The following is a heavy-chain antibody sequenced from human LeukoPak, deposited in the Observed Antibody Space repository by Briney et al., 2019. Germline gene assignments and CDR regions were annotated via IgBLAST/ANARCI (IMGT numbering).Heavy chain of an antibody. Sequence: ASVKVSCKASGYTFTSYYMHWVRQAPGQGLEWMGIINPSGGSTSYAQKFQGRVTMTRDTSTSTVYMELSSLRSEDTAVYYCAKEVAIPVAVDAFERWGQGTLVTVSS. CDR1: GYTFTSYY. CDR2: INPSGGST. D-gene: IGHD6-19*01. J-gene: IGHJ3*02. CDR3: AKEVAIPVAVDAFER. V-gene: IGHV1-46*01.